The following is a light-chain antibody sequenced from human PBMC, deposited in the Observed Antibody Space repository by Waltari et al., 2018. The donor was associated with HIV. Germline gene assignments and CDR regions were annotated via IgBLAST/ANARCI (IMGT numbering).Light chain of an antibody. Sequence: QSVFTQTPSVSAAPGPKVTISCSGSSSTIGNTYVSWYQQPPGTAPKLLIYDNNKRPSGIPDRFSGSKSGTSATLGITGLQTGDEADYYCGTWDSSLSAVFGGGTKLTVL. CDR1: SSTIGNTY. J-gene: IGLJ3*02. CDR3: GTWDSSLSAV. CDR2: DNN. V-gene: IGLV1-51*01.